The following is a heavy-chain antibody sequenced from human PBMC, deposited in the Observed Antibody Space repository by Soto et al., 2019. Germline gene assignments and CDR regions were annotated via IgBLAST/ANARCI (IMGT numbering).Heavy chain of an antibody. Sequence: LSLTCTVSGGSISSGDYYWSWIRQPPGKGLEWIGYIYYSGSTYYNPSLKSRVTISVDTSKNQFSLKLSSVTAADTAVYYCARVDMVYYYYGMDVWGQGXTVTVPS. CDR3: ARVDMVYYYYGMDV. CDR1: GGSISSGDYY. J-gene: IGHJ6*02. D-gene: IGHD5-12*01. V-gene: IGHV4-30-4*01. CDR2: IYYSGST.